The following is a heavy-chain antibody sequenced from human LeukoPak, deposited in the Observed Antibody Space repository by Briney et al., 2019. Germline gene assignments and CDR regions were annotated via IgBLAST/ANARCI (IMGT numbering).Heavy chain of an antibody. Sequence: GGSLRLSCAASGFTYSSYSMNWVRQAPGKGLEWVSSISSSSSYIYYADSVKGRFTISRDNAKSSLYLQMNSLRAEDTAVYYCARSCSSTSCYSDYWGQGTLVTVSS. CDR1: GFTYSSYS. CDR2: ISSSSSYI. J-gene: IGHJ4*02. V-gene: IGHV3-21*01. CDR3: ARSCSSTSCYSDY. D-gene: IGHD2-2*02.